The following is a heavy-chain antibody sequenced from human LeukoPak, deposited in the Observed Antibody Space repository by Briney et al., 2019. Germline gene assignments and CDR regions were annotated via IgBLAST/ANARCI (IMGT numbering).Heavy chain of an antibody. CDR3: ARVAPRRRPRAPPDIVATITSNY. Sequence: ASVKVSCKASGYTFTDYYMHWVRQATGQGLEWMGWMNPNSGNTGYAQKFQGRVTMTRNTSISTAYMELSSLRSEDTAVYYCARVAPRRRPRAPPDIVATITSNYWGQGTLVTVSS. CDR1: GYTFTDYY. D-gene: IGHD5-12*01. CDR2: MNPNSGNT. J-gene: IGHJ4*02. V-gene: IGHV1-8*01.